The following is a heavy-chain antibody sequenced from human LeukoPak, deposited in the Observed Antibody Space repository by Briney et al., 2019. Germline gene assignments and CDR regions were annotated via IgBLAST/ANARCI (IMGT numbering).Heavy chain of an antibody. CDR2: INEDGSYK. V-gene: IGHV3-7*01. J-gene: IGHJ4*02. Sequence: GGSLRLSCAASGFTFSSSWMNWVRQAPGKGLEWVANINEDGSYKYHADSVKGRLTISRDNAKNSLCLQMNSLRAEDTAVYYCARDATRGGDNDYWGQGTRVIVSS. D-gene: IGHD2-21*02. CDR1: GFTFSSSW. CDR3: ARDATRGGDNDY.